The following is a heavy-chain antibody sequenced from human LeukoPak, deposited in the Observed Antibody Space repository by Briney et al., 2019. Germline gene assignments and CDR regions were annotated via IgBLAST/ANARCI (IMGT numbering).Heavy chain of an antibody. CDR2: IYYSGST. J-gene: IGHJ3*02. CDR3: ARDWAAYYGSGSLAFDI. CDR1: GGSISSSSYY. D-gene: IGHD3-10*01. Sequence: SETLSLTCTVSGGSISSSSYYWGWIRQPPGKGLEWIGSIYYSGSTYYNPSLKSRVTISVDTSKNQFSLKLSSVTAADTAVYYCARDWAAYYGSGSLAFDIWGQGTMVTVSS. V-gene: IGHV4-39*07.